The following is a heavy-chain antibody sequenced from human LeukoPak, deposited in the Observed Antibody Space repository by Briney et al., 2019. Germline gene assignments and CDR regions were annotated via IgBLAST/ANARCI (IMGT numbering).Heavy chain of an antibody. CDR3: AIYSGYGTNAFDI. CDR2: ISGGGGNT. CDR1: GFTFCSYA. Sequence: GGSLRLSCAASGFTFCSYALTWVRQGPGKGLGGVSDISGGGGNTYYADSVKGRFTISRDNSKNTLYLQMHSLRAEDTAVYYCAIYSGYGTNAFDIWGQGTMVTVSS. D-gene: IGHD5-12*01. J-gene: IGHJ3*02. V-gene: IGHV3-23*01.